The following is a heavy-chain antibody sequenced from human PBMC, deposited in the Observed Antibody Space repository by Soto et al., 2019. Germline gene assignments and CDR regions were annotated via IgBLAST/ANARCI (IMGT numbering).Heavy chain of an antibody. CDR3: HGYGY. J-gene: IGHJ4*02. CDR2: IFSGGTT. V-gene: IGHV3-53*02. Sequence: EVHVVETGGGLIQPGGSLRLSCAVPGFTVTANYMSWVRQAPGKGLDWVSVIFSGGTTYYADSVRGRFTISRDISKNTLDLQMSSLRAEDTAVYYCHGYGYWGQGTLVTVSS. D-gene: IGHD2-15*01. CDR1: GFTVTANY.